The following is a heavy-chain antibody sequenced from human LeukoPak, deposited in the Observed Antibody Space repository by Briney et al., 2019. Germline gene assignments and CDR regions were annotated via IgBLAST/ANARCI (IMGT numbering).Heavy chain of an antibody. CDR3: ASVGYSYHSGFDY. CDR2: ISYSGST. CDR1: GGSISSRTYY. D-gene: IGHD5-18*01. J-gene: IGHJ4*02. Sequence: SETRSLTCTVSGGSISSRTYYWGWIRQPPGKGLEWIGSISYSGSTNYNPSLKSRVTISVDTSKNQFSLKLSSVTAADTAVYYCASVGYSYHSGFDYWGQGTLVTVSS. V-gene: IGHV4-39*01.